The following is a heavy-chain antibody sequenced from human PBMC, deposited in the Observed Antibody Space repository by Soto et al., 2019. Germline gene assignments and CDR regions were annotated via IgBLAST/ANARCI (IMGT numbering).Heavy chain of an antibody. Sequence: ASVKVSCKASGYTFTSYGISWVRPAPGQGLEWMGWISVDDGDTNYAQNFQGRVTMSTDTSTSTAYMEMRSLRSDDTAVYYCARDQVAKWAPGSAMVNYYYGMDAWGQGTTVTVSS. J-gene: IGHJ6*02. D-gene: IGHD5-18*01. CDR3: ARDQVAKWAPGSAMVNYYYGMDA. V-gene: IGHV1-18*04. CDR2: ISVDDGDT. CDR1: GYTFTSYG.